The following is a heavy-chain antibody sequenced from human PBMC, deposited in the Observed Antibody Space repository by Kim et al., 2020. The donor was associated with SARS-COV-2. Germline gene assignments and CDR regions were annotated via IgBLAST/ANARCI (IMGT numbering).Heavy chain of an antibody. J-gene: IGHJ6*02. V-gene: IGHV3-43*01. CDR2: ISWDGGST. CDR1: GFTFDAYT. D-gene: IGHD3-9*01. CDR3: AKALQDDDGPKNYDILTGYSIRGYYYDYGMDV. Sequence: GGSLRLSCAASGFTFDAYTMHWVRQAPGKGLEWVSLISWDGGSTYYADSVKGRFTISRDNSKNSLYLQMNSLRTEDTALYYCAKALQDDDGPKNYDILTGYSIRGYYYDYGMDVWGQGTTVTVSS.